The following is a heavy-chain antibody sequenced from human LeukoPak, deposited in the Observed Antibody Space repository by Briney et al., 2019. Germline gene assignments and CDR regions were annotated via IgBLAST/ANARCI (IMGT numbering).Heavy chain of an antibody. V-gene: IGHV3-64*01. J-gene: IGHJ4*02. CDR1: GFTFSTYP. D-gene: IGHD1-26*01. CDR3: ARVLGSGSYYLDN. Sequence: GGSLRLSCAASGFTFSTYPMHWVRQAPGEGLEYLSGISSNGVYTYYANSVKGRFTISRDNSKNTLYLQMGSLGAEDMAVYYCARVLGSGSYYLDNWGQGTLVTVSS. CDR2: ISSNGVYT.